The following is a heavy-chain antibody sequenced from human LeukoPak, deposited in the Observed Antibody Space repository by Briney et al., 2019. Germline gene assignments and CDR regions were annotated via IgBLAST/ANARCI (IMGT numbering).Heavy chain of an antibody. CDR3: ARDYSGYVGYFDY. V-gene: IGHV4-31*01. CDR1: GGSISSGGYY. CDR2: IYYSGST. D-gene: IGHD5-12*01. Sequence: SETLSLTCTVSGGSISSGGYYWSWIRQHPGKGPEWIGYIYYSGSTYYNPSLKSQVTISVDTSKNQFSLKLSSVTAADTAVYYCARDYSGYVGYFDYWGQGTLVTVSS. J-gene: IGHJ4*02.